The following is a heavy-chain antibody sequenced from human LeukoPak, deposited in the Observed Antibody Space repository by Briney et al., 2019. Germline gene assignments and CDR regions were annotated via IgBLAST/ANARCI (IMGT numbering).Heavy chain of an antibody. V-gene: IGHV3-7*01. CDR3: ARWRGSTSERSDY. CDR1: GFTFGDYW. D-gene: IGHD2-2*01. Sequence: GGSLRLSCTAYGFTFGDYWMTWVRQAPGKGLKWVANIKQDGSTKYYVDSVKGRFTISRDNAKNSLYLQMDSLRVEDTATYYYARWRGSTSERSDYWGQGTLVTVSS. CDR2: IKQDGSTK. J-gene: IGHJ4*02.